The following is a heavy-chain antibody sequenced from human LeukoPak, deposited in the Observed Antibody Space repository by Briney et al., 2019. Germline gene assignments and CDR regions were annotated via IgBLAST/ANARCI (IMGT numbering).Heavy chain of an antibody. CDR2: IYYSGST. CDR1: GGSISSSSYY. Sequence: PSETLSLTRTVSGGSISSSSYYWGWIRQPPGKGLEWIGSIYYSGSTYYNPSLKSRVTISVDTSKNQFSLKLSSVTAADTAVYYCARDPYYYDSSGYYDAFDIWGQGTMVTVSS. CDR3: ARDPYYYDSSGYYDAFDI. V-gene: IGHV4-39*07. J-gene: IGHJ3*02. D-gene: IGHD3-22*01.